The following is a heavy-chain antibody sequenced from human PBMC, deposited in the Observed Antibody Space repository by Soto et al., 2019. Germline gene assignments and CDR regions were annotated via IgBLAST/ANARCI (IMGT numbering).Heavy chain of an antibody. V-gene: IGHV3-64*01. Sequence: GSLRLSCAASGVTLSGYAMDWVRQAPGKGLEYVSGISSNGVGTYYANSVQGRFTISRDNSKNTVYLQMGSLRPEDMAVYYCARRARPDFYYMDVWGKGTTVTVSS. D-gene: IGHD6-6*01. J-gene: IGHJ6*03. CDR1: GVTLSGYA. CDR2: ISSNGVGT. CDR3: ARRARPDFYYMDV.